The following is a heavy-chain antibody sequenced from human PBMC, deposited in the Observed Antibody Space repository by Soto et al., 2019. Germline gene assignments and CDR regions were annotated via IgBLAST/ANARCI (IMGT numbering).Heavy chain of an antibody. Sequence: SVKVSCKASGGTFSSYAISWVRQAPGQGLEWKGGIIPIFGTANYAQKFQGRVTITADESTSTAYMELSSLRSEDTAVYYCARIAAAGTNYYYYYGMDVWGQGTTVTVSS. CDR2: IIPIFGTA. J-gene: IGHJ6*02. CDR1: GGTFSSYA. CDR3: ARIAAAGTNYYYYYGMDV. D-gene: IGHD6-13*01. V-gene: IGHV1-69*13.